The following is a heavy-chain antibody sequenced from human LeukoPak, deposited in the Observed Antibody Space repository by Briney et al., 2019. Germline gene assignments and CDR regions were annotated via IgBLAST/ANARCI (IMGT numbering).Heavy chain of an antibody. Sequence: PSETLSLTCTVSGGSISSSSYYWGWIRQPPGKGLEWIGSIYYSGSTYYNPSLKSRVTISVDTSKNQFSLKLSSVTAADTAVYYCARVQYSSSWYSRYYMDVWGKGTTVTVSS. V-gene: IGHV4-39*07. CDR2: IYYSGST. D-gene: IGHD6-13*01. CDR1: GGSISSSSYY. CDR3: ARVQYSSSWYSRYYMDV. J-gene: IGHJ6*03.